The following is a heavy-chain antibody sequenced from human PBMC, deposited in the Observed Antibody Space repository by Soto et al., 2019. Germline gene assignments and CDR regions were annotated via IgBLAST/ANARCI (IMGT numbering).Heavy chain of an antibody. V-gene: IGHV3-23*01. CDR3: AKDSGSNYGTEDYYYMDV. Sequence: GGSLRLSCAASGFTFSSYAMSWVRQAPGKGLEWVSAISGSGGSTYYADSVKGRFTISRDNSKNTLYRQMNSLRAEDTAVYYCAKDSGSNYGTEDYYYMDVWGKGTTVTVSS. D-gene: IGHD4-4*01. CDR2: ISGSGGST. CDR1: GFTFSSYA. J-gene: IGHJ6*03.